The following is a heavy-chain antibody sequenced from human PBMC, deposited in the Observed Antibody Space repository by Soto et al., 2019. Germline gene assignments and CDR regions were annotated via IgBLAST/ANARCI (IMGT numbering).Heavy chain of an antibody. Sequence: SETLSLTCTVSGGSISTFFWSWVRQPPGKGLEWIGYIYFSGSTNYNPSLKSRVTISVDTSKNQFSLTLTSVTAADTAMYYCARGSSSWPYYFESWGQGTLVTVSS. D-gene: IGHD6-13*01. J-gene: IGHJ4*02. CDR2: IYFSGST. V-gene: IGHV4-59*01. CDR1: GGSISTFF. CDR3: ARGSSSWPYYFES.